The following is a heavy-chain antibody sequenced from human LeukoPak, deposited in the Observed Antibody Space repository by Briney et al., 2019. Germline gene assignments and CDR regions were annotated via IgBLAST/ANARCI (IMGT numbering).Heavy chain of an antibody. CDR2: INPNSGGT. J-gene: IGHJ5*02. D-gene: IGHD6-13*01. Sequence: ASVKVSCKASGYTFTGYYMHWVRQAPGQGLEWMGWINPNSGGTNYAQKFQGRVTMTRDTSISTAYIELSRLRSDDTAVYYCARTLYSSSWLEFDPWGQGTLVTVSS. CDR3: ARTLYSSSWLEFDP. CDR1: GYTFTGYY. V-gene: IGHV1-2*02.